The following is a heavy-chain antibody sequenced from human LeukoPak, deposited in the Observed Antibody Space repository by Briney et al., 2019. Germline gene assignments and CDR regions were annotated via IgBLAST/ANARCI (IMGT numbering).Heavy chain of an antibody. CDR2: IYTSGST. J-gene: IGHJ3*02. CDR1: GGSISSYY. CDR3: ARDFRWFGEFPHAFDI. Sequence: KPSETLSLTCTVSGGSISSYYWSWIRQPAGKGLEWIGRIYTSGSTNYNPSLKSRVTMSVDTSKNQFSLKLSSVTAADTAVYYCARDFRWFGEFPHAFDIWGQGTMVTVSS. V-gene: IGHV4-4*07. D-gene: IGHD3-10*01.